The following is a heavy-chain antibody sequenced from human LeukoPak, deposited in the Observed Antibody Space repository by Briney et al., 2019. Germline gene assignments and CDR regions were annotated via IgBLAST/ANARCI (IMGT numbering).Heavy chain of an antibody. CDR2: IIPIFGTA. V-gene: IGHV1-69*01. Sequence: ASVTVSCKASGGTFSSYAISWVRQAPGQGLEWMGGIIPIFGTANYAQKFQGRVTITADESTSTAYMELSSRRSEDTAVYCCARKGRDYYFDYWGQGTLVTGSS. CDR1: GGTFSSYA. CDR3: ARKGRDYYFDY. J-gene: IGHJ4*02. D-gene: IGHD2-21*02.